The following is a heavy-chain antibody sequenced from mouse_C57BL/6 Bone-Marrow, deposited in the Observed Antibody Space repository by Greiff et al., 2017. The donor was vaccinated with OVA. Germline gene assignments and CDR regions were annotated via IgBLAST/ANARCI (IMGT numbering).Heavy chain of an antibody. CDR1: GFTFSDYH. CDR3: ARRGSSYDYAMDY. J-gene: IGHJ4*01. CDR2: ISNGGGST. D-gene: IGHD1-1*01. V-gene: IGHV5-12*01. Sequence: KLQESGGGLVQPGGSLKLSCAASGFTFSDYHMYWVRQTPEKRLEWVAYISNGGGSTYYPDTVKGRFTISRDNAKNTLYLQMSRLKSEDTAMYYCARRGSSYDYAMDYWGQGTSVTVSS.